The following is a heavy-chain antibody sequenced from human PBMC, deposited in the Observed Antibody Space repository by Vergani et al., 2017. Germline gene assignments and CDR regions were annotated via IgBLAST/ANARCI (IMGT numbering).Heavy chain of an antibody. V-gene: IGHV1-69*13. J-gene: IGHJ6*02. CDR1: GGTFSSYA. Sequence: QVQLVQSGAEVKKPGSSVKVSCKASGGTFSSYAISWVRQAPGQGLEWMGRIIPIFGTANYAQKFQGRVTITADESTSTAYMELSSLRSEDTAVYYCARDHCSGGSCYPSYYYYYGMDVWGQGTTVTVSS. CDR3: ARDHCSGGSCYPSYYYYYGMDV. CDR2: IIPIFGTA. D-gene: IGHD2-15*01.